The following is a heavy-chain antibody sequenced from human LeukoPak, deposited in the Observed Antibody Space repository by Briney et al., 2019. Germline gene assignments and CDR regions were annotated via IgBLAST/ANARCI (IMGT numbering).Heavy chain of an antibody. J-gene: IGHJ4*02. CDR1: GFTFSNAW. V-gene: IGHV3-15*01. D-gene: IGHD3-3*01. Sequence: GGSLRLSCAASGFTFSNAWMSWVRRAPGKGLEWVGRIKSKADGGTTDYATPVKGRFTISRDDSKSTVYLQMNSLKTEDTAVYFCTTDRTVFGVFSIGYYFDYWGQGTLVTVSS. CDR3: TTDRTVFGVFSIGYYFDY. CDR2: IKSKADGGTT.